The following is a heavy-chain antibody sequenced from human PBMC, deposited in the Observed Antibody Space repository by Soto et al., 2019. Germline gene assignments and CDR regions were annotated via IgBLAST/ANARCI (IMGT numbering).Heavy chain of an antibody. CDR2: IRDSASHT. J-gene: IGHJ6*02. CDR1: GFTFSGYS. CDR3: ARVFGVPGDYYGMDV. D-gene: IGHD3-3*01. Sequence: EVLLVKSGGGLVKPGGSLRLSCAASGFTFSGYSMNWVRQAPGKGLEWVSSIRDSASHTHYADSTEGRFTISRDNAKNSLYLQMTSLRADDTAVYFCARVFGVPGDYYGMDVWGQGTSVTVS. V-gene: IGHV3-21*01.